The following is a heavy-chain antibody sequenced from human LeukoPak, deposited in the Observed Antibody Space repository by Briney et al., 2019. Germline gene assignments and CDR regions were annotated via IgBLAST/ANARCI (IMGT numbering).Heavy chain of an antibody. D-gene: IGHD3-3*01. CDR1: GDSVSSNSAA. CDR2: TYYRSKWYN. CDR3: ARGLLLEWLPHDAFDI. V-gene: IGHV6-1*01. J-gene: IGHJ3*02. Sequence: SQTLSLTCAISGDSVSSNSAAWNWIRQSPSKGLEWLGRTYYRSKWYNDYAVSVKSRITINPDTSKNQCSLQLNSVTPEDTAVYYCARGLLLEWLPHDAFDIWGQGTMVTVSS.